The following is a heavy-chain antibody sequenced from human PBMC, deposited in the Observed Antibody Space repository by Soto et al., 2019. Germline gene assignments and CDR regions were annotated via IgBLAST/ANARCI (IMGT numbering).Heavy chain of an antibody. CDR2: MNPNSGNT. J-gene: IGHJ6*02. D-gene: IGHD2-2*02. CDR1: GYTFTSYD. CDR3: ARDREYQLLYPYYYYYGMDV. V-gene: IGHV1-8*01. Sequence: ASVKVSCKASGYTFTSYDINWVRQATGQGLEWMGWMNPNSGNTGYAQKFQGRVTMTRNTSISTAYMELSSLRSEDTAVYYCARDREYQLLYPYYYYYGMDVWGQGTTVTVSS.